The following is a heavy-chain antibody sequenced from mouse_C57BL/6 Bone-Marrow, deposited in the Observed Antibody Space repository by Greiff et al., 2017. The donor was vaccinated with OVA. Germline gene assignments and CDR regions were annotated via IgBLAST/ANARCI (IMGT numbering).Heavy chain of an antibody. CDR2: ISSGGDYI. CDR3: TRENYDYDVGAWFAY. V-gene: IGHV5-9-1*02. CDR1: GFTFSSYA. J-gene: IGHJ3*01. D-gene: IGHD2-4*01. Sequence: EVQRVESGEGLVKPGGSLKLSCAASGFTFSSYAMSWVRQTPEKRLEWVAYISSGGDYIYYADTVKGRFTISRDNARNTLYLQMSSLKSEDTAMYYCTRENYDYDVGAWFAYWGQGTLVTVSA.